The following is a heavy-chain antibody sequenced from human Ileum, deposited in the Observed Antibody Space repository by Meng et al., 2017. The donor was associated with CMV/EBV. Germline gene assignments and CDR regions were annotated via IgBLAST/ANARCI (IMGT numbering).Heavy chain of an antibody. D-gene: IGHD5-18*01. CDR1: GGTFSTYV. Sequence: SVKVSCKASGGTFSTYVISWVRQAPGQGLEWMGVIIPIFGTANYAQKFQGRVTITTDKSTSTAYMELSSLRSEDTAVYYCPLGPTRQLLGDYWGQGTLVTVSS. CDR3: PLGPTRQLLGDY. J-gene: IGHJ4*02. CDR2: IIPIFGTA. V-gene: IGHV1-69*05.